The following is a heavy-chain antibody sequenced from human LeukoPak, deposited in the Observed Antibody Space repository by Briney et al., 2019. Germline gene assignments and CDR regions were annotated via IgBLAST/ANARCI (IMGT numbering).Heavy chain of an antibody. CDR2: ISSSSSTI. Sequence: GGSLRLSCAASGFTFSSYSMNWVRQAPGKGLEWVSYISSSSSTIYYADSVKGRFTISRDNAKNSLYLQMNSLRAEDTAVYYCATDIVVVPAAYDYWGQGTLVTVSS. CDR3: ATDIVVVPAAYDY. V-gene: IGHV3-48*01. D-gene: IGHD2-2*01. CDR1: GFTFSSYS. J-gene: IGHJ4*02.